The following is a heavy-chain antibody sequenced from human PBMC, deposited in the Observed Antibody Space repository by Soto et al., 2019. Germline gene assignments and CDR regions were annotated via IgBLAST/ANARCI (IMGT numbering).Heavy chain of an antibody. V-gene: IGHV4-59*08. CDR1: GGSISSYY. CDR3: ARHRGGYYYYMDV. CDR2: IYYSGST. D-gene: IGHD3-10*01. J-gene: IGHJ6*03. Sequence: SETLSLTCTVSGGSISSYYWSWIRQPPGKGLEWIGYIYYSGSTNYNPSLKSRVTISVDTSKNQFSLKLSSVTAADTAVYYCARHRGGYYYYMDVWGKGTTVTVSS.